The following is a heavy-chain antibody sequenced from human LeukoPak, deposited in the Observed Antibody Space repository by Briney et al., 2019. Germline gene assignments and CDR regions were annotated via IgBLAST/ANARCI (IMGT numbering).Heavy chain of an antibody. V-gene: IGHV3-20*04. D-gene: IGHD3-9*01. CDR1: GFTFGDYG. CDR2: INWNGGST. J-gene: IGHJ6*03. CDR3: ARIGYDILTGYSRRDYYYYYMDV. Sequence: GGSLRRYCAASGFTFGDYGMSWVRQAPGKGLEWVSGINWNGGSTGYADSVKGRFTISRDNAKNSLYLQMNSLRAEDTALYYCARIGYDILTGYSRRDYYYYYMDVWGKGTTVTVSS.